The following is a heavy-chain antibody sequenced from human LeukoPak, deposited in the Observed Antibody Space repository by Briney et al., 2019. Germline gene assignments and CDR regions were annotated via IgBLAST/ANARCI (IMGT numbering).Heavy chain of an antibody. J-gene: IGHJ6*02. CDR1: GGSFSGYY. CDR3: ARGPYSTYYYYGMDV. CDR2: INHSGST. Sequence: PSETLSLTCAVYGGSFSGYYWSWIRQPPGKGLEWIGEINHSGSTNYNPSLKSRVTISVDTSKSQFSLKLSSVTAADTAVYYCARGPYSTYYYYGMDVWGQGTTVTVSS. V-gene: IGHV4-34*01. D-gene: IGHD6-13*01.